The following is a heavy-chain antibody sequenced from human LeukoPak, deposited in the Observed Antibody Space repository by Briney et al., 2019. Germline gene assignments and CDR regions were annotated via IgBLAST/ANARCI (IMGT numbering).Heavy chain of an antibody. D-gene: IGHD5-12*01. CDR2: VNHRGST. Sequence: SENLPLTCAVYGGSLSGYYWSWFRQPPGKGLEWIGEVNHRGSTNYNPSLKSRVTISVDTSKNLFSLKLSSVTAADTAVYYCAREIIVARGAFDIWGQGTMVTVSS. V-gene: IGHV4-34*01. CDR3: AREIIVARGAFDI. CDR1: GGSLSGYY. J-gene: IGHJ3*02.